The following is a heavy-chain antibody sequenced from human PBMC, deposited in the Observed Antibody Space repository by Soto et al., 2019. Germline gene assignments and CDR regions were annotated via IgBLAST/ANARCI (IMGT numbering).Heavy chain of an antibody. V-gene: IGHV1-69*13. CDR3: AVQGVAAAGTGGGAFDI. Sequence: ASVKVSCKASGGTFSSYAISWVRQAPGQGLEWMGGIIPIFGTANYAQKFQGRVTITADESTSTAYMELSSLRSEDTAVYYCAVQGVAAAGTGGGAFDIWGQGTIVTVSS. J-gene: IGHJ3*02. CDR1: GGTFSSYA. D-gene: IGHD6-13*01. CDR2: IIPIFGTA.